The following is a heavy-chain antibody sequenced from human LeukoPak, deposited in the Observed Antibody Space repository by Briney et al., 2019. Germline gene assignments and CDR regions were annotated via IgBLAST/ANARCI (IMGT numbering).Heavy chain of an antibody. CDR1: GFTFSSYW. CDR3: ARDRGDGRYCSSTICYPPDY. D-gene: IGHD2-2*01. CDR2: IKSDGSST. Sequence: GGSLRLSCAASGFTFSSYWMHWVRQAPGKGLVWVSRIKSDGSSTSYADSVKGRFTISRDNAKNTLYLQMNSLRAEDTAVYYCARDRGDGRYCSSTICYPPDYWGQGTLVTVSS. J-gene: IGHJ4*02. V-gene: IGHV3-74*01.